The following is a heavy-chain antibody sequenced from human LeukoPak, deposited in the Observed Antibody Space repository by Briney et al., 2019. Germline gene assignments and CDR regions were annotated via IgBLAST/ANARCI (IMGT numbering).Heavy chain of an antibody. Sequence: SETLSLTCTVSGGSISSSSYYWGWIRQPPGKGLEWIGSIYYSGSTYYNPSLKSRVTISVDTSKNQFSLKLSSVTAADTAVYYCAREDIVVVVAATPVFDAFDIWGQGTMVTVSS. CDR2: IYYSGST. V-gene: IGHV4-39*07. D-gene: IGHD2-15*01. CDR3: AREDIVVVVAATPVFDAFDI. J-gene: IGHJ3*02. CDR1: GGSISSSSYY.